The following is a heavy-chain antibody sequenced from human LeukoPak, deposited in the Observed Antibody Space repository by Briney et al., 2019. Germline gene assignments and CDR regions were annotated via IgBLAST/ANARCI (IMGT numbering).Heavy chain of an antibody. CDR3: ARDHEGAHYSVSDY. D-gene: IGHD1-26*01. J-gene: IGHJ4*02. V-gene: IGHV3-20*04. Sequence: PGGSLRLSCAASGFTFDVYGMSWVRQAPGKGLEWVSGINWNGGSTGYADSVKGRFTISRDNAKNSLYLQMNSLRAEDTALYYCARDHEGAHYSVSDYWGQGTLVTVSS. CDR1: GFTFDVYG. CDR2: INWNGGST.